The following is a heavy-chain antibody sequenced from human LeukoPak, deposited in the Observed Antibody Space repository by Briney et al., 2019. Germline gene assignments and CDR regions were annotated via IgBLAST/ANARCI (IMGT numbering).Heavy chain of an antibody. CDR1: DGAISSSGYY. Sequence: PSETLSLTGTVSDGAISSSGYYWSSSRQHPGKGLGWIGYIYYSGRTYYNPSLKSRVTISVDTSKNQFSLKLSSVAAADTAVYYCASDTVTTTFDALDIWGQGTMVTVSS. CDR2: IYYSGRT. CDR3: ASDTVTTTFDALDI. V-gene: IGHV4-31*03. J-gene: IGHJ3*02. D-gene: IGHD4-17*01.